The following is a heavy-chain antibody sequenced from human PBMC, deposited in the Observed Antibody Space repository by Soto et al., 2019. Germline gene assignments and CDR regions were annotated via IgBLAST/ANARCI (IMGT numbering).Heavy chain of an antibody. CDR2: IYYTGST. D-gene: IGHD3-10*01. CDR1: GDSISTFY. J-gene: IGHJ4*02. V-gene: IGHV4-59*01. CDR3: ARQRGNYFDY. Sequence: ETLSLTCTVSGDSISTFYWSWIRQPPGKGLEWIGYIYYTGSTNYNPSLKSRVTMSVDTSKKQFSLKLTSVTAADTAVYYCARQRGNYFDYWGQGSLVTVSS.